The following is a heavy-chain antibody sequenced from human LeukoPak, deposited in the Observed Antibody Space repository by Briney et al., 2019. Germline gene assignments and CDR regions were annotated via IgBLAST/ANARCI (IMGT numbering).Heavy chain of an antibody. CDR3: ARHTKRAFDI. CDR2: IKQDGSEK. Sequence: PGGSLRLSCAASGFTLSDVWMSWVRQAPGKGLEWVANIKQDGSEKYYVDSVKGRFTISRDNAMNSLYLQMNSLRAEDTAVFYCARHTKRAFDIWGQGTMVTVSS. J-gene: IGHJ3*02. V-gene: IGHV3-7*01. CDR1: GFTLSDVW.